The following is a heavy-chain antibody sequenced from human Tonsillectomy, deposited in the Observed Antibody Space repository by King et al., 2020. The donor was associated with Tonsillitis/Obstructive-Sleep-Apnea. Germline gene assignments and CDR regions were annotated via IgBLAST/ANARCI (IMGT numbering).Heavy chain of an antibody. CDR2: IFSNDEK. Sequence: TLKESGPVLVKPTETLTLTCTVSGFSLSNARMGVSWIRQPPGKALEWLAHIFSNDEKSYSTSLKSRLTISKDTSKSQVVLTMTNMDPVDTATYYCPRIRAIFGVVIDDAFDIWGQGTMVTVSS. V-gene: IGHV2-26*01. J-gene: IGHJ3*02. D-gene: IGHD3-3*01. CDR3: PRIRAIFGVVIDDAFDI. CDR1: GFSLSNARMG.